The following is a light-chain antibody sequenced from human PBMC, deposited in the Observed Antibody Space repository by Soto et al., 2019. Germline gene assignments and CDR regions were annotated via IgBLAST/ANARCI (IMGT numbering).Light chain of an antibody. CDR1: QSINSRY. CDR3: QQFGSSPGFT. J-gene: IGKJ3*01. Sequence: EIVLTQSPGTLSLSPGERATLSCRASQSINSRYLAWYQQKPGQAPRLLIYAASSRATGIPDRFSGSGSGTDFPLTISRLAAEDVAVYCCQQFGSSPGFTFGPGTKVDIK. CDR2: AAS. V-gene: IGKV3-20*01.